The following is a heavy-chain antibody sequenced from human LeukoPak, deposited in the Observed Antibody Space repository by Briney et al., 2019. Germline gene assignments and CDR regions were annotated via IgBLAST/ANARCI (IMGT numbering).Heavy chain of an antibody. J-gene: IGHJ5*02. V-gene: IGHV4-59*01. Sequence: SETLSLTCTVSGGSISSYYWSWIRQPPGKGLEWIGYIYYSGSTNYNPSLKSRDTISVDTSKNQFSLKLSSVTAADTAVYYCARENYDSSGYYGWFDPWGQGTLVTVSS. CDR2: IYYSGST. D-gene: IGHD3-22*01. CDR3: ARENYDSSGYYGWFDP. CDR1: GGSISSYY.